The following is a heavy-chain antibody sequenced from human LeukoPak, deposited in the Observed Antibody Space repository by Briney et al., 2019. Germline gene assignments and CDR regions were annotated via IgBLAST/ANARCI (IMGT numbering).Heavy chain of an antibody. V-gene: IGHV1-8*03. CDR1: GYTFTSYD. CDR2: MNPNSGNT. CDR3: ARGASDFWSGYYLYYYYYYMDV. Sequence: GASVKVSCTASGYTFTSYDINWVRQATGQGLEWMGWMNPNSGNTGYAQKFQGRVTITRNTSISTAYMELSSLRSEDTAVYYCARGASDFWSGYYLYYYYYYMDVWGKGTTVTVSS. J-gene: IGHJ6*03. D-gene: IGHD3-3*01.